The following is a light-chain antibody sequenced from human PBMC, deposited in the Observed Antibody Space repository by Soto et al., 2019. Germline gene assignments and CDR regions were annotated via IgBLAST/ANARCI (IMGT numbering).Light chain of an antibody. V-gene: IGLV4-69*01. CDR3: QTWGTGFQV. Sequence: QSVLTQSPSASASLGASVKLTCTLSNGHSSYAIAWHQKQPGKGPRYLMDLNNDGSHTKGDGIPDRFSGSSSGADRYLIISSLQSEDEADYYCQTWGTGFQVFGGGTKLTVL. CDR1: NGHSSYA. CDR2: LNNDGSH. J-gene: IGLJ2*01.